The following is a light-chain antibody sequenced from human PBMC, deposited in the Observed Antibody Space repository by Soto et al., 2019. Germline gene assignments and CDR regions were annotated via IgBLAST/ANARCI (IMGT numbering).Light chain of an antibody. CDR3: QQYYANPLT. CDR2: WAS. V-gene: IGKV4-1*01. J-gene: IGKJ4*01. CDR1: QNVLYSSDNKNY. Sequence: DIVMTQSPDSLAVSLGERATINCKSSQNVLYSSDNKNYLAWFQQKPGQPPKLLISWASTRESGVPDRFSGGVSGTDFTLTISTLQAEDVAVYYCQQYYANPLTFGGGTKVEI.